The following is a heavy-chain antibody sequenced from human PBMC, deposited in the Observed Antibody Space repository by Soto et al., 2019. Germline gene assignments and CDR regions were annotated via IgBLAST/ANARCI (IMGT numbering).Heavy chain of an antibody. CDR3: TRDLNHDCCS. D-gene: IGHD3-3*01. V-gene: IGHV3-7*04. CDR1: GFTFSDYW. CDR2: MNPDGSEK. Sequence: EVHLVESGGGLVQPGGSLRLSCAASGFTFSDYWMTWVRQAPGKGLEGVANMNPDGSEKYYVDSVKGRFTISRDNAKNSLYLQMNSLRGEDTAVYYCTRDLNHDCCSWGQGTHVIVSS. J-gene: IGHJ5*02.